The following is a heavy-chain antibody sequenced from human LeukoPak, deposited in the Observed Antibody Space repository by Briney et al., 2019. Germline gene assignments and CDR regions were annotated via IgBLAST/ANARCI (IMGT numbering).Heavy chain of an antibody. J-gene: IGHJ3*02. D-gene: IGHD4-17*01. Sequence: GRSLRLSCAASGFTFSSYGMHWVRQAPGKGLEWVSAISGSGGSTYYADSVKGRFTISRDNSKNTLYLQMNSLRAEDTAVYYCASHDYGGYVLFYDAFDIWGQGTMVTVSS. CDR1: GFTFSSYG. CDR2: ISGSGGST. CDR3: ASHDYGGYVLFYDAFDI. V-gene: IGHV3-23*01.